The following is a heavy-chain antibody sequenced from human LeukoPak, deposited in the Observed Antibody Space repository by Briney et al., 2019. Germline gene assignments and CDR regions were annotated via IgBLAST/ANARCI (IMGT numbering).Heavy chain of an antibody. CDR3: ARDSLNGPFVISLDY. Sequence: GGSLRLSCAASGFSFASYEMNWVRQTPGKGLEWVSHISSDGRVETYLDSVRGRFTMSRDNAEDLLFLQMNGLRAEDTAVYYCARDSLNGPFVISLDYWGQGALVTVSS. D-gene: IGHD3-9*01. CDR1: GFSFASYE. V-gene: IGHV3-48*03. J-gene: IGHJ4*02. CDR2: ISSDGRVE.